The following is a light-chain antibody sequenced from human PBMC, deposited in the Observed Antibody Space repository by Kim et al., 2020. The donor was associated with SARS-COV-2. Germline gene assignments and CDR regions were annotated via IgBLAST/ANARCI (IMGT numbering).Light chain of an antibody. V-gene: IGLV3-1*01. CDR1: NLGDKY. Sequence: VSPGQTASITCSGDNLGDKYACWYQQKPGQSPLLVIYQDTKRPSGIPERFSGSNSGNTATLTISGTQAIDEADYYCQAWDSDTACVFGGGTKLTVL. CDR2: QDT. CDR3: QAWDSDTACV. J-gene: IGLJ3*02.